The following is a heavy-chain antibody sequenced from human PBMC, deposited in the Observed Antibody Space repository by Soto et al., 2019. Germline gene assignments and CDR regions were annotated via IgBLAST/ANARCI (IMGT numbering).Heavy chain of an antibody. Sequence: GGSLRLSCAASGFTFSSYSMNWVRQAPGKGLEWVSSISSSSSYIYYADSVKGRFTISRDNAKNSLYLQMNSLRAEDTAVYYCAREGFGVVVVFSTTHYYYCCTVFWGQGPTVTVS. CDR3: AREGFGVVVVFSTTHYYYCCTVF. CDR2: ISSSSSYI. J-gene: IGHJ6*02. D-gene: IGHD2-15*01. V-gene: IGHV3-21*01. CDR1: GFTFSSYS.